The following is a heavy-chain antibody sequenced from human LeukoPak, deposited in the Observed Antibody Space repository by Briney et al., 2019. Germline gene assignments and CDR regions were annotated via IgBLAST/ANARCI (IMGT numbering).Heavy chain of an antibody. CDR1: GFTFSSYG. CDR2: IWYDGSNK. V-gene: IGHV3-33*01. J-gene: IGHJ3*02. CDR3: ARDRVPAARTRVAFDI. Sequence: GGSLRLSCAASGFTFSSYGMHWVRQAPGKWLEWVAVIWYDGSNKYYADSVKGRFTISRDNSKNTLYLQMNSLRAEDTAVYYCARDRVPAARTRVAFDIWGQGTMVTVSS. D-gene: IGHD2-2*01.